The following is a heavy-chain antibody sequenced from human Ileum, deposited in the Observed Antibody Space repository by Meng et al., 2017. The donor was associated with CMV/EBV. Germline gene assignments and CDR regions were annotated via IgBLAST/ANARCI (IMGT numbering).Heavy chain of an antibody. V-gene: IGHV4-59*01. CDR2: IYYSGST. CDR1: GGSISSYY. J-gene: IGHJ5*02. Sequence: LPCTVSGGSISSYYWSWIRQPPGKGLEWIGYIYYSGSTNYNPSLKSRVTISVDTSKNQFSLKLSSVTAADTAVYYCARYRRDNWFDPWGQGTLVTVSS. CDR3: ARYRRDNWFDP. D-gene: IGHD3-16*02.